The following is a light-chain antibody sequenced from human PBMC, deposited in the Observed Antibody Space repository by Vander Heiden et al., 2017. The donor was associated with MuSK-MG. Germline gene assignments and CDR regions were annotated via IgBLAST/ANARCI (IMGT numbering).Light chain of an antibody. CDR2: ASS. V-gene: IGKV1-6*01. CDR1: QHIRRA. CDR3: LQDYNDPPT. Sequence: ATPITQSPSSLSASVGDRDTISCCASQHIRRALGWYQEKPAKAAEPLHKASSSLQSGVASRCSGSGSGTDFTLIISSLQPEDVATNYCLQDYNDPPTFGPGTKVDIK. J-gene: IGKJ3*01.